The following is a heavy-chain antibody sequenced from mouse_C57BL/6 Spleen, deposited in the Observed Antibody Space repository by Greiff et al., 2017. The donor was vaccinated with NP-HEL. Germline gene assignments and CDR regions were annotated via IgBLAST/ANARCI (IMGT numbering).Heavy chain of an antibody. CDR3: ASEGTTVVADWYFDV. J-gene: IGHJ1*03. CDR2: INPNNGGT. D-gene: IGHD1-1*01. CDR1: GYTFTDYN. V-gene: IGHV1-22*01. Sequence: VQLQQSGPELVKPGASVKMSCKASGYTFTDYNMHWVKQSHGKSLEWIGYINPNNGGTSYNQKVKGKATLTANKSSSTAYMELRSLTSEDSAVYYCASEGTTVVADWYFDVWGTGTTVTVSS.